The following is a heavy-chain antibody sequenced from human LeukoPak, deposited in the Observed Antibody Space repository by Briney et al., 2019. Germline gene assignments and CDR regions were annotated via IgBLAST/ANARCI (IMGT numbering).Heavy chain of an antibody. CDR2: ISAYNVNT. CDR1: GYTFTTYG. Sequence: ASVKVSCKASGYTFTTYGISWVRQAPGQGLEWMGWISAYNVNTNYAQKFQGRLTMTTDTSTSTAYMELSSLRSEDTAVYYCATGGAFNSGYDYFNFDYWGQGTLVTVSS. CDR3: ATGGAFNSGYDYFNFDY. V-gene: IGHV1-18*01. D-gene: IGHD5-12*01. J-gene: IGHJ4*02.